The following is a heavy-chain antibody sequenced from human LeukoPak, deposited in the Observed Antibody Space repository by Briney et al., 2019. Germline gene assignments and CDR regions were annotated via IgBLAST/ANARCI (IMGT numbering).Heavy chain of an antibody. CDR2: ISGGGGST. CDR1: RFTFSSYG. J-gene: IGHJ4*02. CDR3: AKSPEQIAVAGLDY. V-gene: IGHV3-23*01. D-gene: IGHD6-19*01. Sequence: GGSLRLSCAASRFTFSSYGMSWVRQAPGKGLEWVSAISGGGGSTYCADSVKGRFTISRDNSKNTLYLQMNSLRVEDTAVYYCAKSPEQIAVAGLDYWGQGTLVTVSS.